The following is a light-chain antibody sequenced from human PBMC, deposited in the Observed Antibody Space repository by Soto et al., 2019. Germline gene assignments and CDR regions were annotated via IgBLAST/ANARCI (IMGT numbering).Light chain of an antibody. V-gene: IGKV1-12*02. CDR1: QDIRTW. CDR3: QQANSLPFT. Sequence: DIQMTQSPSSVSASVGDRVTITCRASQDIRTWLAWYQQKPGKAPKLLIYVSSSLQSGVPSRFSGSGSRTDFTLTISSLQPEDFATYYCQQANSLPFTFGPGTKVDLK. CDR2: VSS. J-gene: IGKJ3*01.